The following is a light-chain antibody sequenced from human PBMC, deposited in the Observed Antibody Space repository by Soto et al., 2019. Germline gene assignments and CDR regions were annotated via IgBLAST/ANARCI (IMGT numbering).Light chain of an antibody. V-gene: IGKV1-39*01. J-gene: IGKJ2*01. Sequence: DIQMTQSLSSLSASVGDRVTITCRASQSIGSYLSWYQQKAGKAPKLLIYNASSLQSGVPSRFSGSGSGTDFTLTISSLQPEDFATYYCQQSSIAPRTFGQGTKLEIK. CDR3: QQSSIAPRT. CDR2: NAS. CDR1: QSIGSY.